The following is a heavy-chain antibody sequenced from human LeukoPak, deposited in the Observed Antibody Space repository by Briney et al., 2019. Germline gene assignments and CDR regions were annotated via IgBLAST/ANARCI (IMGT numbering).Heavy chain of an antibody. J-gene: IGHJ4*02. CDR3: AKDQGSVIAARPDY. V-gene: IGHV3-23*01. D-gene: IGHD6-6*01. CDR1: GFTFSSYA. CDR2: ISGSGGST. Sequence: PGGSLRLSCAASGFTFSSYAMSWVRQAPGKGLEWVSAISGSGGSTYYADSVKGRFTISRDNSKNTLYLQMNSLRAEDTAVYYCAKDQGSVIAARPDYSGQGTLVSVSS.